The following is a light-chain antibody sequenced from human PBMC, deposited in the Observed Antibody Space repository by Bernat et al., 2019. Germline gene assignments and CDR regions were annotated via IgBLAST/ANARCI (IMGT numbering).Light chain of an antibody. J-gene: IGKJ2*01. CDR3: QQYNSYYT. Sequence: DIQMTQSPSTLSASVGDRVTITCRASQSISDWLAWYQQKPGKAPKLLIYKASSLESGVPSRFSGSGSATEFTLTISSLQPDDSAMYYCQQYNSYYTFGQGTKLEIK. V-gene: IGKV1-5*03. CDR1: QSISDW. CDR2: KAS.